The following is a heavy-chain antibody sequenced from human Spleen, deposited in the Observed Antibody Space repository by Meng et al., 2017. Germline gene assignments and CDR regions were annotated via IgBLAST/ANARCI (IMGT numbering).Heavy chain of an antibody. CDR2: VRSKANSFTP. CDR3: ATRLGVGPVHY. CDR1: GFSFSDHH. J-gene: IGHJ4*01. Sequence: EVQLVESGGGLVQPGGSLRLFCAASGFSFSDHHMDWVRQAPGKGLEWVGRVRSKANSFTPEYAASVKGRFTISTDVSTNSLNLQMNSLTIDDTGVYYCATRLGVGPVHYWGHGTLVTVSS. D-gene: IGHD1-26*01. V-gene: IGHV3-72*01.